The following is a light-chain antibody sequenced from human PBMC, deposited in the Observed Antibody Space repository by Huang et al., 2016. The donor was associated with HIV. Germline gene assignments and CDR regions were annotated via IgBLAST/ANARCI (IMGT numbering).Light chain of an antibody. Sequence: DIQLTQSPSSLSASVGDRVTITCRARQNINSVLNGDKQTPGKAPHLLIYAAASLQSVVPSRFSGSGSGTDFTLTISGLQPVDLGTYYCQQSYNTSWTFGQGTTVEIK. J-gene: IGKJ1*01. CDR3: QQSYNTSWT. V-gene: IGKV1-39*01. CDR2: AAA. CDR1: QNINSV.